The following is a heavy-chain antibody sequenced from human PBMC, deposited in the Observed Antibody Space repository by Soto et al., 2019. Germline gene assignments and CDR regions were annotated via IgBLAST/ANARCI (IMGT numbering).Heavy chain of an antibody. CDR1: GFTFSDAW. CDR2: IKGKTDGGTT. V-gene: IGHV3-15*07. CDR3: TTDSLFTGQLVRMDN. D-gene: IGHD3-9*01. J-gene: IGHJ4*01. Sequence: AGGSLRLSCAASGFTFSDAWINWVRQAPGKGLEWVGRIKGKTDGGTTDFAAPVKGRFAISRDDSRDMVYMQMYSLKTDDTAVYYCTTDSLFTGQLVRMDNWGHGTLVTVSS.